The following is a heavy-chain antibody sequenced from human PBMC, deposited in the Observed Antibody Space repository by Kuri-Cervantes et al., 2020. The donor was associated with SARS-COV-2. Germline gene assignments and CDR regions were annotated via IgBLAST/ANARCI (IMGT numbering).Heavy chain of an antibody. CDR2: INHSGNT. J-gene: IGHJ4*02. CDR3: ARRGLGYCSSTSCYSAFDY. CDR1: GGSFSDYY. Sequence: SETLSLTCAVYGGSFSDYYWSWVRQPLGKGLEWIGEINHSGNTNYDPSLKSRVIISIDTSKNQFSLKLSSVTAADTAVYYCARRGLGYCSSTSCYSAFDYWGQGTLVTVSS. V-gene: IGHV4-34*01. D-gene: IGHD2-2*02.